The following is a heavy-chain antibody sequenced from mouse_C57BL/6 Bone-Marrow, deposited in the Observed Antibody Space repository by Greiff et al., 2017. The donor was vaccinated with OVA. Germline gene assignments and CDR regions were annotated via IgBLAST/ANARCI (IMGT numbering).Heavy chain of an antibody. D-gene: IGHD5-1*01. Sequence: QVQLQQPGAELVKPGASVKLSCKASGYTFTSYWMHWVKQRPGQGLEWIGMIHPNSGSTNYNEKFKSKATLTVDKSSSTDYMQLSSLTSEDSAVYCCARKERYKYLFAYWGQGTLVTVSA. CDR2: IHPNSGST. CDR1: GYTFTSYW. CDR3: ARKERYKYLFAY. V-gene: IGHV1-64*01. J-gene: IGHJ3*01.